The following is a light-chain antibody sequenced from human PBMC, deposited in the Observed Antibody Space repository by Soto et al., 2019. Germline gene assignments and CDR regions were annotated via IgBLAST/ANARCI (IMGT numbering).Light chain of an antibody. CDR3: QQLNSYPLT. J-gene: IGKJ5*01. V-gene: IGKV1-9*01. CDR2: GAS. Sequence: DIKMTQSPSFVSASVGDRVTITCRASQGFSTYLAWYQQKPGKAPKLLIYGASTLQSGVTSRFSGSGSGTDFTLTISSLQPEDFATYYCQQLNSYPLTVGPGTRLEIK. CDR1: QGFSTY.